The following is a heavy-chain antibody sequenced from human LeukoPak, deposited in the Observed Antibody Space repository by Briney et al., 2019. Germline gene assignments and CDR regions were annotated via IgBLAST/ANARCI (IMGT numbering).Heavy chain of an antibody. Sequence: KPGGSLRLSCAASGFTFSDYCMSWIRQAPGKGLEWVSYISSSSSYTDYADSVKGRFTISRDNAKNSLNLQMNSLRAEDTAVYYCARDSGYSGYSDYWGQGTLVTVSS. CDR1: GFTFSDYC. V-gene: IGHV3-11*05. D-gene: IGHD5-12*01. CDR3: ARDSGYSGYSDY. J-gene: IGHJ4*02. CDR2: ISSSSSYT.